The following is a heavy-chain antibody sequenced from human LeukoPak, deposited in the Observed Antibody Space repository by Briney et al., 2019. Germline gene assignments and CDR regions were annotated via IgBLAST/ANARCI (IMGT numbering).Heavy chain of an antibody. Sequence: PSETLSLTCTVSGGSISGASHYWGWIRQPPGKGPEWIGSIHYSGRTYYKPSLKSRVTISVDTSKNQFSLKLTSVTSADTAVYYCARPPGFSTSFWDWGQGTLVTVSS. CDR3: ARPPGFSTSFWD. V-gene: IGHV4-39*01. D-gene: IGHD2-2*01. J-gene: IGHJ4*02. CDR1: GGSISGASHY. CDR2: IHYSGRT.